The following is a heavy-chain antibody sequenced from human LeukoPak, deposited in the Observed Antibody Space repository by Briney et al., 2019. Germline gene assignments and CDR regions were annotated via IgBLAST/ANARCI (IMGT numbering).Heavy chain of an antibody. CDR3: ARDRLRCSGGSCYPDY. CDR1: GYTFTSYY. J-gene: IGHJ4*02. D-gene: IGHD2-15*01. CDR2: INPSGGST. Sequence: ASVKVSCKASGYTFTSYYMHWVRQAPGQGLEWMGIINPSGGSTSYAQKFQGRVTMTRDTSTSTVYMELSSLRSEDTAVYYCARDRLRCSGGSCYPDYWGQGTLVTVSS. V-gene: IGHV1-46*01.